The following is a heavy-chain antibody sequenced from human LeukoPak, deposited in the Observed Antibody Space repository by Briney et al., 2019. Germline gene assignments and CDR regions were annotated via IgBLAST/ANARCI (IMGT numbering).Heavy chain of an antibody. CDR2: ISSSSTI. D-gene: IGHD2-15*01. V-gene: IGHV3-48*01. CDR1: GFTFSTYS. Sequence: PGGSLRLSCAASGFTFSTYSMNWVRQAPGKGLEWVSYISSSSTIHYADSVKGRFTISRDNAKNSLYLQMNSLRAEDTAVYYCARIEDGYFDYWGQGTLVTVSS. CDR3: ARIEDGYFDY. J-gene: IGHJ4*02.